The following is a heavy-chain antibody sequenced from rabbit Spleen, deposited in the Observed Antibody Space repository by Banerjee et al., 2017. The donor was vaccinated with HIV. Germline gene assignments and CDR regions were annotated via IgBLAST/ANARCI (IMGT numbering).Heavy chain of an antibody. CDR1: GFSFSSSYW. CDR2: IDAGSDGT. D-gene: IGHD4-2*01. CDR3: ARESFSNWDL. J-gene: IGHJ3*01. Sequence: EESGGGLVQPEGTLTLTCTASGFSFSSSYWICWVRQAPGKGLEWIGCIDAGSDGTYYASWAKGRFTISKTSSTVDLKMTSLTAADTATYFCARESFSNWDLWGQGTLVTVS. V-gene: IGHV1S45*01.